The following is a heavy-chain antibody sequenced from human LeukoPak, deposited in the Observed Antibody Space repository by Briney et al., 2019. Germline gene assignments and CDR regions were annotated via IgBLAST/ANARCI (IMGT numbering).Heavy chain of an antibody. D-gene: IGHD3-22*01. V-gene: IGHV1-18*01. CDR3: ARLRANYDSSGYYALEDY. CDR2: ISAYNGNT. J-gene: IGHJ4*02. Sequence: ASVTVSCKASGYTFTSYGISWVRQAPGQGLEWMGWISAYNGNTNYAQKLQGRVTMTTDTSTSTAYMELRSLRSDDTAVYYCARLRANYDSSGYYALEDYWGQGTLVTVSS. CDR1: GYTFTSYG.